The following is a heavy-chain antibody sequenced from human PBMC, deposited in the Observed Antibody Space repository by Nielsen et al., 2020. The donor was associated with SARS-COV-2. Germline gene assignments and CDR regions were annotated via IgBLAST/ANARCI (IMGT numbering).Heavy chain of an antibody. J-gene: IGHJ2*01. CDR1: RFGLTTYT. D-gene: IGHD3-10*01. CDR2: IWYDGSNK. Sequence: GESLKISCEVSRFGLTTYTINRVRQAPGKGLEWVAVIWYDGSNKYYADSVKGRFTISRDNSKNTLYLQMNSLRAEDTAVYYCARDSIGDNWYFDLWGRGTLVTVSS. V-gene: IGHV3-33*08. CDR3: ARDSIGDNWYFDL.